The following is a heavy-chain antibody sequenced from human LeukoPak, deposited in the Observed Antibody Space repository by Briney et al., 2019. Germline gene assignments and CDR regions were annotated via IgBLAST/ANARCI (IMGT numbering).Heavy chain of an antibody. D-gene: IGHD6-19*01. J-gene: IGHJ5*02. CDR2: INPNSGGT. V-gene: IGHV1-2*02. Sequence: ASVKVSCKASGYTFTGYYMHWVRQAPGQGLEWMGWINPNSGGTNYAQKFQGRVTMTRDTSISTAYMELSRLRSDDTAVYYCARDRTQAVAGIFRGGWFDPWGQGTLVTVSS. CDR3: ARDRTQAVAGIFRGGWFDP. CDR1: GYTFTGYY.